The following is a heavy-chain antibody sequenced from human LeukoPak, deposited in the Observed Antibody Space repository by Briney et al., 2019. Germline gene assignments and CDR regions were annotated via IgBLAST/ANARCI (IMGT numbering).Heavy chain of an antibody. V-gene: IGHV4-59*08. CDR3: ARHRQYDADAFDI. J-gene: IGHJ3*02. D-gene: IGHD2/OR15-2a*01. CDR1: GGSISSYY. CDR2: VYYTGST. Sequence: PSETLSLTCTVSGGSISSYYWSWIRQPPGKGLEWLGYVYYTGSTKYNPSLKSRVTISVDTSKNQFSLKLGYVTAADTAVYYCARHRQYDADAFDIWGQGTMVTVSS.